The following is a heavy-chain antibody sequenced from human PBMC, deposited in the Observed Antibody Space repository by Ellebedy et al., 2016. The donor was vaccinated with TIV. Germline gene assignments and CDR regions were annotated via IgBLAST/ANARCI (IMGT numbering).Heavy chain of an antibody. CDR2: ISAYNGNT. CDR3: ARDRGNLLEGNWFDP. V-gene: IGHV1-18*01. Sequence: ASVKVSCKASGYTFTSYGISWVRQAPGQGLEWMGWISAYNGNTNYAQNLQGRVTVTTDPSTTTAYMALRGLRSDDTAGYYCARDRGNLLEGNWFDPWGQGTLVTVSS. J-gene: IGHJ5*02. CDR1: GYTFTSYG.